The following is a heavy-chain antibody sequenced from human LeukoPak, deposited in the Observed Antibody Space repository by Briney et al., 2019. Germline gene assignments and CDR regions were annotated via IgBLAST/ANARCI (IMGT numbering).Heavy chain of an antibody. CDR3: ARVVVGAFDI. V-gene: IGHV3-74*01. CDR1: GFTFSSYW. D-gene: IGHD2-15*01. CDR2: INSDGSRT. J-gene: IGHJ3*02. Sequence: GGSLRLSCAASGFTFSSYWMHWVRQAPGKGLVWVARINSDGSRTGYADSVKGRFTISRDNAKNSLYLQMNSLRAEDTAVYYCARVVVGAFDIWGQGTMVTVSS.